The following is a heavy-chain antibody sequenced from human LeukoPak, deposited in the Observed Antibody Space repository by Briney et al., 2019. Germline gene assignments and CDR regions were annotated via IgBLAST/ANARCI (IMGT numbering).Heavy chain of an antibody. CDR3: AKGIWGYCSGGSCSTQDY. V-gene: IGHV3-30*02. D-gene: IGHD2-15*01. CDR2: IRYDGSNK. CDR1: GFTFSSYG. Sequence: GGSLRLSCAASGFTFSSYGMHWVRQAPGKGLEWVAFIRYDGSNKYYADSVKGRFTISRDNSKNTLYLQMNSLRAEDTAVYYCAKGIWGYCSGGSCSTQDYWGQGTLVTVSS. J-gene: IGHJ4*02.